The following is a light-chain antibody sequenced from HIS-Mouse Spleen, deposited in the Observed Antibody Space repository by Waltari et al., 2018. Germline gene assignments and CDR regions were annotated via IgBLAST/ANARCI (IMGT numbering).Light chain of an antibody. CDR3: SSYTSSSTLRV. CDR2: DVS. Sequence: QSALTQPASVFGSPGQSITISCTGTSSDVGGYNYVSLYQQHPGQAPKLMIYDVSNRPSGVSNRCSGSKSGNTASLTRSGLQAEDEADYYCSSYTSSSTLRVFGTGTKVTVL. J-gene: IGLJ1*01. CDR1: SSDVGGYNY. V-gene: IGLV2-14*03.